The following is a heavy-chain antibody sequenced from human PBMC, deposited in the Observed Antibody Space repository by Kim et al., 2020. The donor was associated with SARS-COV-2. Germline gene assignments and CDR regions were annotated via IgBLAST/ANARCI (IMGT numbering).Heavy chain of an antibody. CDR1: GGSISSYY. CDR3: ARGYYDILTGYYGEVDY. V-gene: IGHV4-59*13. J-gene: IGHJ4*02. Sequence: SETLSLTCTVSGGSISSYYWSWIRQPPGKGLEWIGYIYYSGSTNYNPSLKSRVTISVDTSKNQFSLKLSSVTAADTAVYYCARGYYDILTGYYGEVDYWGQGTLVTVSS. D-gene: IGHD3-9*01. CDR2: IYYSGST.